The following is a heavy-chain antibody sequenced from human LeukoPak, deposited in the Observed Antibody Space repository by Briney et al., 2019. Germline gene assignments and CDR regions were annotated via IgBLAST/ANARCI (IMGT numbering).Heavy chain of an antibody. CDR2: FYHGGST. V-gene: IGHV4-38-2*02. CDR1: GYSISTGYY. D-gene: IGHD2-15*01. CDR3: ASQLGYCSGGSCLNAFDI. Sequence: SETLSLTCTVSGYSISTGYYWDWIRQPPGKGLEWIGTFYHGGSTYYNPSLKSRVTISVDTSKNQFSLRLSSVTAADTAVYYCASQLGYCSGGSCLNAFDIWGQGTMVTVSS. J-gene: IGHJ3*02.